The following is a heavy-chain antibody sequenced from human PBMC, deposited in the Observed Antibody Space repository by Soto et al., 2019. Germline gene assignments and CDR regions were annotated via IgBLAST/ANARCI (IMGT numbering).Heavy chain of an antibody. Sequence: QITLNESGPTLVKPTQTLTLTCTFSGFLLSTSGVGVGWIRQPPGKALEWLALIYWDDDKRYSPSLKSRLTITKDTSKNQVVLTTTNMDPVDTATYYYAHVPYCSAGSCYVDYWGQGTLVTVPS. CDR3: AHVPYCSAGSCYVDY. CDR1: GFLLSTSGVG. J-gene: IGHJ4*02. D-gene: IGHD2-15*01. V-gene: IGHV2-5*02. CDR2: IYWDDDK.